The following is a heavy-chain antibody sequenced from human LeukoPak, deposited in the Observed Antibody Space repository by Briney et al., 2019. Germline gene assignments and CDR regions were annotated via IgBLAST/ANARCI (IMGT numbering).Heavy chain of an antibody. Sequence: ASVKVSCKASGYSFTSYYMHWVRRAPGQGLEWMGIINPNGGSTSYAQKFQGRVTMTRDTSTSTVYMELSSLRSEDTAVYYCARDGVAELMSALDYWGQGILVTVSS. CDR3: ARDGVAELMSALDY. V-gene: IGHV1-46*01. D-gene: IGHD1-26*01. CDR1: GYSFTSYY. CDR2: INPNGGST. J-gene: IGHJ4*02.